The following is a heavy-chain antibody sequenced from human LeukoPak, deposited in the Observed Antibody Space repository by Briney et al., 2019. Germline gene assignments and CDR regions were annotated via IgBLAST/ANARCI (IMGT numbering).Heavy chain of an antibody. CDR3: TRGFFCSGGSCFPTPFDY. CDR1: GYTFSGNY. CDR2: VDPNSGAT. J-gene: IGHJ4*02. V-gene: IGHV1-2*02. D-gene: IGHD2-15*01. Sequence: ASVKVSCKASGYTFSGNYMHWVRQAPGQGLEWMGWVDPNSGATSYAQKFQGRVTMTRDTSISTAYMELSRLRSDDTAVYYCTRGFFCSGGSCFPTPFDYWGQGTLLTVSS.